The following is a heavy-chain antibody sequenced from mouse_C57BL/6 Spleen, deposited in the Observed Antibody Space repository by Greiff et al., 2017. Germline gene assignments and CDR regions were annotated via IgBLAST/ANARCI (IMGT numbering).Heavy chain of an antibody. Sequence: VQLQQSGAELVKPGASVKISCKASGYAFSSYWMNWVKQRPGKGLEWIGQIYPGDGDTNYNGKFKGKATLTADKSSSTAYMQLSSLTSEDSAVYFCARDSSGFYDFGCWGQVTTLTVSS. CDR1: GYAFSSYW. D-gene: IGHD3-2*02. J-gene: IGHJ2*01. V-gene: IGHV1-80*01. CDR3: ARDSSGFYDFGC. CDR2: IYPGDGDT.